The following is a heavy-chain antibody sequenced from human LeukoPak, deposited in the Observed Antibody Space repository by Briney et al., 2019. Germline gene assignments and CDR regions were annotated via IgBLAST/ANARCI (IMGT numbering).Heavy chain of an antibody. CDR2: IYYSGST. Sequence: PSETLSLTCTVSGGSISSSSYYWGWIRQPPGKGLEWIVSIYYSGSTYYNPSLKSRVTISVDTSKNQFSLKLSSVTAADPAVYYCTRHDGPGRYQLLYNYWGQGTLVTVSS. D-gene: IGHD2-2*02. V-gene: IGHV4-39*01. CDR1: GGSISSSSYY. J-gene: IGHJ4*02. CDR3: TRHDGPGRYQLLYNY.